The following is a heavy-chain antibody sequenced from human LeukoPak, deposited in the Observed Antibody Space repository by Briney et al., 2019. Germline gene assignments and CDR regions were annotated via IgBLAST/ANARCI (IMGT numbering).Heavy chain of an antibody. J-gene: IGHJ3*02. CDR1: GFTLTGYG. Sequence: PGRSLRLSCAASGFTLTGYGMHWVRQAPGKGLEWVAVIWYNGNNKYYADSVKGRFTVSRDTSKNTLYLHLNSLRGEDTAIYYCARDGLASIGLDMWGQGTVVTVSS. V-gene: IGHV3-33*01. CDR3: ARDGLASIGLDM. CDR2: IWYNGNNK. D-gene: IGHD3-3*02.